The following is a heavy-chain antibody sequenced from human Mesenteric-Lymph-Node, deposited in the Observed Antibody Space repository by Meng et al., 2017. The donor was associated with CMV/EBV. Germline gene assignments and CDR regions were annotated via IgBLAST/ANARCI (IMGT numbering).Heavy chain of an antibody. V-gene: IGHV1-18*01. CDR3: ARVDVGAKLYDAFDI. CDR2: ISGQNGYT. J-gene: IGHJ3*02. CDR1: GYTFTSYA. D-gene: IGHD1-26*01. Sequence: ASVPVSCKASGYTFTSYAITWVRQAPGQGLEWMGWISGQNGYTKYEDKLQGRVTMTRDTSTSTAYMELKSLSSDDTAVYYCARVDVGAKLYDAFDIWGQETMVTVSS.